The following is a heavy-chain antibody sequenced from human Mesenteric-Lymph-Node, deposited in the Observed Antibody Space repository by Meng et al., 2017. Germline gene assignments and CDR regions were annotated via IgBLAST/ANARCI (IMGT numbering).Heavy chain of an antibody. CDR3: ARGGPNDFWSGYLDY. CDR1: GYTFTSYG. CDR2: ISAYNGNT. V-gene: IGHV1-18*01. Sequence: QVQLVQFGADVKKPGASVKVLCKASGYTFTSYGIRWVRQAPGQGLEWMGWISAYNGNTNYAQKLQGRVTMTTDTSTSTAYMELRSLRSDDTAVYYCARGGPNDFWSGYLDYWGQGTLVTVSS. J-gene: IGHJ4*02. D-gene: IGHD3-3*01.